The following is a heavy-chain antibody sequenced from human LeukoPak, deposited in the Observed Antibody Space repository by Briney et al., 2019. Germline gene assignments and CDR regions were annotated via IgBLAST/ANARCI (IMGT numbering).Heavy chain of an antibody. CDR3: ARYLAGSSGAYYFDY. D-gene: IGHD3-22*01. Sequence: GESLKISCKGSGYSFTTYWIAWVRQMPGKGLEWMGIIYPGDSDTRYSPSFQGQVTISADKSISTAYLQWSSLKASDTAMYYCARYLAGSSGAYYFDYWGQGTLVTVSS. CDR1: GYSFTTYW. CDR2: IYPGDSDT. J-gene: IGHJ4*02. V-gene: IGHV5-51*01.